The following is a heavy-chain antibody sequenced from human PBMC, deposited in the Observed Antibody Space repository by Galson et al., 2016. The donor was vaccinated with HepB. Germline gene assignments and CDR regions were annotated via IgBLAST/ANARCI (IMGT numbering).Heavy chain of an antibody. Sequence: SVKVSCKASGGTFNNYAISWVRQAPGHGLEWMGGIIPIFGTANNAQKFQGRVTITADEFTNTAYMELNSLRSDDTAVYYCARGHIGLDQQPEVVKHNYGMDVWGQGTAVTVSS. CDR3: ARGHIGLDQQPEVVKHNYGMDV. CDR1: GGTFNNYA. V-gene: IGHV1-69*13. D-gene: IGHD2-21*01. CDR2: IIPIFGTA. J-gene: IGHJ6*02.